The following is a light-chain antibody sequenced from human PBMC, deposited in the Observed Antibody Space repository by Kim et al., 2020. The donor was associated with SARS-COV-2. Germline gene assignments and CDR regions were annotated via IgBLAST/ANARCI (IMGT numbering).Light chain of an antibody. V-gene: IGLV6-57*03. CDR1: SGSIASNY. J-gene: IGLJ2*01. CDR3: CSYAGSSTYVV. CDR2: EDN. Sequence: NFMLTPPHSVSESPGKTVTISCTRSSGSIASNYVQWYQQRPGSAPTTVIYEDNQRPSGVPDRFSGSIDSSSNSASLTISGLKTEDEADYYCCSYAGSSTYVVFGGGTQLTVL.